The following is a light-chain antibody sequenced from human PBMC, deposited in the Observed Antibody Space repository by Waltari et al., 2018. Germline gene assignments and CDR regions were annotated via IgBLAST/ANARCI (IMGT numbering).Light chain of an antibody. V-gene: IGLV2-23*01. CDR3: CSYAPTNSYV. J-gene: IGLJ1*01. CDR2: EDI. Sequence: QSALTQPASVSGSPGQTIPSTCTGPSSDVGTYNLVSWYPHHPGKAPTLMIYEDIKPPSGVSHRFSGSKSGNTASLTISGLQAEDEADYYCCSYAPTNSYVFGTGTKVTVL. CDR1: SSDVGTYNL.